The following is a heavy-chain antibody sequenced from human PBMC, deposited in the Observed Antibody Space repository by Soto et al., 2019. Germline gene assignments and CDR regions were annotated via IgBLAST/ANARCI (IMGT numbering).Heavy chain of an antibody. J-gene: IGHJ4*02. Sequence: SETLSLTCAVYGGSFSGYYWSWIRQPPGKGLEWIGEINHSGSTNYNPSLKSRVTISVDTSKNQFSLKLSSVTAADTAVYYCARGNSSSSPTLFDYWGQGTLVTVSS. CDR1: GGSFSGYY. CDR2: INHSGST. CDR3: ARGNSSSSPTLFDY. D-gene: IGHD6-6*01. V-gene: IGHV4-34*01.